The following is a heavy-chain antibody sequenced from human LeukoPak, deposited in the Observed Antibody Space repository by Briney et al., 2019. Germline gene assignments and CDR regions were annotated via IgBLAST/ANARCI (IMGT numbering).Heavy chain of an antibody. CDR1: GYTFTGYY. D-gene: IGHD1-14*01. CDR2: INSNSGGT. CDR3: ARGRYLDY. V-gene: IGHV1-2*02. Sequence: GASVKVSCKAPGYTFTGYYIHWVRQAPGQGLESMGWINSNSGGTNYAQKFQGRVTMTRDTSISTAYMELSRLRSDDTAVYYCARGRYLDYWGQGTLVPVSS. J-gene: IGHJ4*02.